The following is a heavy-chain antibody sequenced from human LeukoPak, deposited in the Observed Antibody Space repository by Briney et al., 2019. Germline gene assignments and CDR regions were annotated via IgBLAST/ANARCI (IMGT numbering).Heavy chain of an antibody. CDR1: GGSFSGYY. J-gene: IGHJ3*02. Sequence: SETLSLTCAVYGGSFSGYYWSWIRQPPGKGLEWIGEINHSGSTNYNPPLKSRVTISVDTSKNQFSLKLSSVAAADTAVYYCARGRAFDIWSQGTMVTVSS. V-gene: IGHV4-34*01. CDR3: ARGRAFDI. CDR2: INHSGST.